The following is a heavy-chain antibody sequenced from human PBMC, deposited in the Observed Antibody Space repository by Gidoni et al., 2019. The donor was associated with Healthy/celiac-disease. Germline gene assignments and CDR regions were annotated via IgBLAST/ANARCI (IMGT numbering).Heavy chain of an antibody. CDR1: GFTFSSDG. J-gene: IGHJ4*02. V-gene: IGHV3-33*01. Sequence: QVQLVESGGGVVQTGRPLRLSCAASGFTFSSDGMHWVRQAPVKGLEWVEVLWYEGSNKYYADSVKGRFTISRDNSKNTLYLQRNSLRAEDTAVYYCARTGAQWELLDYFDYWGQGTLVTVSS. CDR3: ARTGAQWELLDYFDY. CDR2: LWYEGSNK. D-gene: IGHD1-26*01.